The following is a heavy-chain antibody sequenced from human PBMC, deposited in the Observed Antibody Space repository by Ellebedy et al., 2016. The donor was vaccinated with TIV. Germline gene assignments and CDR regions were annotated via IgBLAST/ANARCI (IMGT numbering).Heavy chain of an antibody. CDR3: ARSYVYDYD. CDR2: ISGSNGDT. Sequence: AASVKVSCKASGYTFSTYDITRARQAPGQGLEWMGWISGSNGDTKYAQKLQGRVTMTTDTFTSTAYMELRSLRSDDTAMYYCARSYVYDYDWGQGTLVTVSS. D-gene: IGHD3-16*01. V-gene: IGHV1-18*04. J-gene: IGHJ4*02. CDR1: GYTFSTYD.